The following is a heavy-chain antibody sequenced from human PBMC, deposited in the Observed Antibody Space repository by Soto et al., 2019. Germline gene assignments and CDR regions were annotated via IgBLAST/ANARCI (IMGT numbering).Heavy chain of an antibody. J-gene: IGHJ5*02. CDR3: ARDASTRLVPYSWFDP. V-gene: IGHV1-8*01. CDR2: MNPNSGNT. CDR1: GYTFTRYD. Sequence: GSVNVSYKASGYTFTRYDINWLRQSSGQGLEWMGWMNPNSGNTGYAQNFQGRVTLNRDTSASTAYMELHSLRSDYTAVYYCARDASTRLVPYSWFDPWGQGTLVTVSS. D-gene: IGHD2-8*02.